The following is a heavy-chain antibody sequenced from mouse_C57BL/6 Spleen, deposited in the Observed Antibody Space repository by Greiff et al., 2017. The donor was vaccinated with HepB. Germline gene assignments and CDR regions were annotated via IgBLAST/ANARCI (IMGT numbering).Heavy chain of an antibody. CDR1: GFTFSSYG. CDR3: ARSLRDYFDY. CDR2: ISSGGSYT. J-gene: IGHJ2*01. D-gene: IGHD1-1*01. Sequence: EVHLVESGGDLVKPGGSLKLSCAASGFTFSSYGMSWVRQTPDKRLEWVATISSGGSYTYYPDSVKGRFTISRDNAKNTLYLQMSSLKSEDTAMYYCARSLRDYFDYWGQGTTLTVSS. V-gene: IGHV5-6*01.